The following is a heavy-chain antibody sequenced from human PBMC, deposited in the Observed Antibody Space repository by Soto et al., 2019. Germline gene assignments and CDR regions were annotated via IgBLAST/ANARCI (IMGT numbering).Heavy chain of an antibody. V-gene: IGHV3-30*18. CDR3: AKDRGYVGYYGLDV. Sequence: PGGSLRLSCAASGFTFSSYGMHWVRQAPGKGLEWVAVISYDGSNKYYADSLKGRFTISRDNSKNTLYLQMNSLRAEDTAVYYCAKDRGYVGYYGLDVWGQGTTVTVSS. CDR1: GFTFSSYG. J-gene: IGHJ6*02. D-gene: IGHD3-10*01. CDR2: ISYDGSNK.